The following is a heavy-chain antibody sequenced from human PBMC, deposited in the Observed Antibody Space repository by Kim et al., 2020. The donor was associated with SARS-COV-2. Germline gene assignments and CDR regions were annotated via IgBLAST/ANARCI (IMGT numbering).Heavy chain of an antibody. CDR3: ARGPGIVVVVAATIDAFDI. Sequence: SETLSLTCAVYGGSFSGYYWSWIRQPPGKGLEWIGEINHSGSTNYNPSLKSRVTISVDTSKNQFSLKLSSVTAADTAVYYCARGPGIVVVVAATIDAFDIWGQGTMVTVSS. CDR1: GGSFSGYY. J-gene: IGHJ3*02. D-gene: IGHD2-15*01. CDR2: INHSGST. V-gene: IGHV4-34*01.